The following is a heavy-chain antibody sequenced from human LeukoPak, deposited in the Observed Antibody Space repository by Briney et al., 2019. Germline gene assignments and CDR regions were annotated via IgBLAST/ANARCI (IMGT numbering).Heavy chain of an antibody. CDR1: GGTFSSYA. J-gene: IGHJ4*02. V-gene: IGHV1-69*13. CDR3: ARVGHYDTRGFDY. CDR2: IIPIFGTA. D-gene: IGHD3-22*01. Sequence: ASVKVSCKASGGTFSSYAINWVRQAPGQGLEWMGGIIPIFGTANYAQKFQGRVTITADESTSTAYMELSSLRSEDTAVYYCARVGHYDTRGFDYWGQGTLVTVSS.